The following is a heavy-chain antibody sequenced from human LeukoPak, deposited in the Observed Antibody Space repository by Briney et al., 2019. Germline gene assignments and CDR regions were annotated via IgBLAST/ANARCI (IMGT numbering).Heavy chain of an antibody. V-gene: IGHV3-30*02. J-gene: IGHJ3*02. CDR1: GFAFSGYA. CDR3: ARDHQLFYDILTGYYNGDAFDI. D-gene: IGHD3-9*01. Sequence: GGSLRLSCAASGFAFSGYAMHWVRQVPGKGLEFVAFVRYDGSNKYYPDSVKGRFTISRDNSKNTLYLQMSTLRPEDTAVYYCARDHQLFYDILTGYYNGDAFDIWGQGTMVTVSS. CDR2: VRYDGSNK.